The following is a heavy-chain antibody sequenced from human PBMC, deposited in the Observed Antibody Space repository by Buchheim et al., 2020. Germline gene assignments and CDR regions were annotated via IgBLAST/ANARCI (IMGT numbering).Heavy chain of an antibody. V-gene: IGHV3-33*01. CDR1: GFTFSSYG. D-gene: IGHD3-10*01. Sequence: QVQLVESGGGVVQPGRSLRLSCAASGFTFSSYGMHWVRQAPGKGLEWVAVIWYDGSNKYYADSVKGRLTISRDNSKNTLYLKMNSLRAEDTAVYYCARDTYGSGSYYDYYYYYGMDVWGQGTT. CDR2: IWYDGSNK. J-gene: IGHJ6*02. CDR3: ARDTYGSGSYYDYYYYYGMDV.